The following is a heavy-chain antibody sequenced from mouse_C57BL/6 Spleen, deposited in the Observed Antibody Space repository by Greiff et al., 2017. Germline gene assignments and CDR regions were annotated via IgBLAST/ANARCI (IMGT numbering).Heavy chain of an antibody. J-gene: IGHJ2*01. CDR3: ARSEDGSSY. CDR1: GYAFTNYL. Sequence: VQLQQSGAELVRPGTSVKVSCKASGYAFTNYLIGWVKQRPGQGLEWIGVINPGSGGTNYNEKFKGKATLTADKSSSTAYMQLSSLASEDSAVYWCARSEDGSSYWGQGTTLTVSS. D-gene: IGHD1-1*01. CDR2: INPGSGGT. V-gene: IGHV1-54*01.